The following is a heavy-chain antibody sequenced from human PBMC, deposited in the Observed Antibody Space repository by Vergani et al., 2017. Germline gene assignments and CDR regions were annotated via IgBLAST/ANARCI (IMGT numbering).Heavy chain of an antibody. Sequence: QVQLVQSGAEVKKPGSSVKVSCKASGYTFTSYGISWVRQAPGQGLEWMGWISAYNGNTNYAQKLQGRVTMTTDTSTSTAYMELRSLRSDDTAVYYCARNLRPNSSSWASDDCYYYGMDVWGQGTTVTVSS. CDR3: ARNLRPNSSSWASDDCYYYGMDV. CDR2: ISAYNGNT. CDR1: GYTFTSYG. D-gene: IGHD6-13*01. J-gene: IGHJ6*02. V-gene: IGHV1-18*01.